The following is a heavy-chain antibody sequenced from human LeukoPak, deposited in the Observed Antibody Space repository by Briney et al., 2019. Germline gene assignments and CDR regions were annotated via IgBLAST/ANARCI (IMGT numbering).Heavy chain of an antibody. D-gene: IGHD3-22*01. J-gene: IGHJ4*02. CDR3: AKEVASGYPHYFFDY. Sequence: PGGSLRLSCTASGFTFTNYAMSWVRQAPGVGLEWVSAISGGGGSTWYADSVKGRFTISRDNSKNTLYLQMNSLRAEDTAVYYCAKEVASGYPHYFFDYWGQGTLVTVSS. V-gene: IGHV3-23*01. CDR2: ISGGGGST. CDR1: GFTFTNYA.